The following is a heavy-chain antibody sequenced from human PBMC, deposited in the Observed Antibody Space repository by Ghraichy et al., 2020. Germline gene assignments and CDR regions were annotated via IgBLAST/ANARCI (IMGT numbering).Heavy chain of an antibody. CDR2: ISNSGSIT. D-gene: IGHD4-17*01. CDR3: ARDRKATVTTHKANS. CDR1: GFIFGDYY. V-gene: IGHV3-11*01. Sequence: GGSLRLTCAASGFIFGDYYMSWIRQAPGKGLEWLSYISNSGSITYYADSVKGRFTISRDNANSSLFLQMNNLRAEDTAVYYCARDRKATVTTHKANSWGQGALVTVSS. J-gene: IGHJ4*02.